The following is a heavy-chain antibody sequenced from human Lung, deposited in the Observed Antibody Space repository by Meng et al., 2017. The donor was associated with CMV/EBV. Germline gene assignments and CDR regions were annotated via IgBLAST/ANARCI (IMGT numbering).Heavy chain of an antibody. CDR1: AYTFTDYY. J-gene: IGHJ4*02. D-gene: IGHD3-3*01. CDR2: INPNSGNA. V-gene: IGHV1-2*02. CDR3: ARAPGRDTWSGLLYLDY. Sequence: ASVXVSXKASAYTFTDYYIHWVRQAPGRGPEWMGWINPNSGNAKYAQKFQGRVTMTRDTSISPAYMDLTRLISDDTAVYYCARAPGRDTWSGLLYLDYWGPGXLVTVSS.